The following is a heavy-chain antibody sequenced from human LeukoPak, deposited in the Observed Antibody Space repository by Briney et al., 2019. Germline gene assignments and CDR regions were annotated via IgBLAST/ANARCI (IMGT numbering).Heavy chain of an antibody. CDR3: ARERGARGFGSQVDY. V-gene: IGHV4-59*12. J-gene: IGHJ4*02. CDR2: IYDTGRT. Sequence: SETLSLTCSVSGGSMSTYSWSWIRQPPGEGLEWSGYIYDTGRTNYNPSLKSRVTMSLDTSKNQFSLKLSSVTAADTAVYFCARERGARGFGSQVDYWGQGTLVTVSS. CDR1: GGSMSTYS. D-gene: IGHD3-10*01.